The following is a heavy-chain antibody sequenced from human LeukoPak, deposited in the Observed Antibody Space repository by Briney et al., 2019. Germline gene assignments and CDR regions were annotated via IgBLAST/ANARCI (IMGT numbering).Heavy chain of an antibody. D-gene: IGHD4-17*01. V-gene: IGHV3-23*01. CDR2: LSSSGGST. Sequence: SGGSLRLSCVASGFFFSNYDMNWVRQAPGKGLEWVSGLSSSGGSTFYADSVKGRFTISRDNSKNTVYLQMNSLRGEDTAIYYCASGVTVTTDFWCQGTLVTVSS. CDR3: ASGVTVTTDF. CDR1: GFFFSNYD. J-gene: IGHJ4*02.